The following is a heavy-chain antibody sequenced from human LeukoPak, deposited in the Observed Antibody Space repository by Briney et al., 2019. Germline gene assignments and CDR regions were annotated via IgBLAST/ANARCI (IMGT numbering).Heavy chain of an antibody. Sequence: GASVKVSCKASGYTFTSYGISWVRQAPGQGLEWMGWISAYNGNTNYAQKLQGRVTMTTDTSTSTAYMELRSLRSDDTAVYYCARVAAAGTFSVPEQTHWGQGTLVTVSS. CDR2: ISAYNGNT. CDR1: GYTFTSYG. J-gene: IGHJ4*02. D-gene: IGHD6-13*01. CDR3: ARVAAAGTFSVPEQTH. V-gene: IGHV1-18*01.